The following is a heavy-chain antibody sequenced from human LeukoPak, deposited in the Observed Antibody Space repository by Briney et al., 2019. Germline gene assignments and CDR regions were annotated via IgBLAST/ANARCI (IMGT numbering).Heavy chain of an antibody. V-gene: IGHV4-34*01. D-gene: IGHD2-2*01. J-gene: IGHJ6*02. CDR3: ARGPPIVVVPAAEYGMDV. CDR1: GGSFSGYY. CDR2: INHSGGT. Sequence: SETLSLTCAVYGGSFSGYYWSWIRQPPGKGLEWIGEINHSGGTNYNPSLKSRVTISVDTSKNQFSLKLSSVTAADTAVYYCARGPPIVVVPAAEYGMDVWGQGTTVTVSS.